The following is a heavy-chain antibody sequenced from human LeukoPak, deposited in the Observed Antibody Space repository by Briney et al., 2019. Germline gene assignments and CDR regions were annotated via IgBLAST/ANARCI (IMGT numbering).Heavy chain of an antibody. J-gene: IGHJ4*02. CDR3: AANRLRFLEWSTGSTRFDY. Sequence: SETLSLTCTVSGGSISSSSYYWGWIRQPPGKGLEWIGSIYYSGSTYYNPSLKSRVTISVDTSKNQFSLNLSSVTAADTAVYYCAANRLRFLEWSTGSTRFDYWGQGTLVAVSS. CDR1: GGSISSSSYY. V-gene: IGHV4-39*01. CDR2: IYYSGST. D-gene: IGHD3-3*01.